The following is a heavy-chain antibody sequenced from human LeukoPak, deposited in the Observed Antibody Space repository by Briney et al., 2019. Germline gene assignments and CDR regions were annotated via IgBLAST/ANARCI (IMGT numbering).Heavy chain of an antibody. CDR1: GYTFTSYY. J-gene: IGHJ4*02. CDR2: INPSGGST. Sequence: ASVKVSCKASGYTFTSYYMHWVRQAPRQGLEWMGIINPSGGSTSYAQKFQGRVTMTRDTSTSTAYMELSSLRSEDTAVYYCALDGTIVITPTDYWGQGTLVTVSS. V-gene: IGHV1-46*01. CDR3: ALDGTIVITPTDY. D-gene: IGHD4-23*01.